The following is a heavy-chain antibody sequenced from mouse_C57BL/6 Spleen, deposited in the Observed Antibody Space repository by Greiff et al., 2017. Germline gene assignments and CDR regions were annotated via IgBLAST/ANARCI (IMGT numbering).Heavy chain of an antibody. CDR3: ARWGITRYYFDY. D-gene: IGHD2-4*01. CDR2: INPSTGGT. V-gene: IGHV1-42*01. Sequence: VQLKESGPELVKPGASVKISCKASGYSFTGYYMNWVKQSPEKSLEWIGEINPSTGGTTYNQKFKAKATLTVDKSSSTAYMQLKSLTSEDSAVYYCARWGITRYYFDYWGQGTTLTVSS. CDR1: GYSFTGYY. J-gene: IGHJ2*01.